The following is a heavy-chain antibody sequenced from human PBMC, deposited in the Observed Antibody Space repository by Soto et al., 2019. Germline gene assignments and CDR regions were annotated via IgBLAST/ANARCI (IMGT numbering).Heavy chain of an antibody. CDR2: MNPNSGNT. J-gene: IGHJ6*03. D-gene: IGHD3-3*01. V-gene: IGHV1-8*01. CDR1: GYTFTSYD. CDR3: ARGRYDFWSGYSNYYYMDV. Sequence: ASVKVSCKASGYTFTSYDMNWVRQATGQGLEWMGWMNPNSGNTGYAQKFQGRVTMTRNTSISTAYMELSSLRSEDTAVYYCARGRYDFWSGYSNYYYMDVWGKGTTVTVSS.